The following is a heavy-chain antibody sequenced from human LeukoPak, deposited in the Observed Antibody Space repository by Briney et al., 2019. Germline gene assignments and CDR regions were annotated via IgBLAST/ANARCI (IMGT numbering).Heavy chain of an antibody. CDR3: ARDNGYSYGYFDY. J-gene: IGHJ4*02. CDR1: GFTFSDYY. Sequence: NPGGSLRLSCAASGFTFSDYYMSWIRQAPGKGLEWVSYISSSGSTIYYADSVKGRFTISRDNAKNSLYLQMSSLRSEDTAVYYCARDNGYSYGYFDYWGQGTLVTVSS. D-gene: IGHD5-18*01. V-gene: IGHV3-11*01. CDR2: ISSSGSTI.